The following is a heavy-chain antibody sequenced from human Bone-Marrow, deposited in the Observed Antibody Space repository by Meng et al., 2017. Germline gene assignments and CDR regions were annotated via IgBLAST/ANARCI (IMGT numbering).Heavy chain of an antibody. CDR3: ARDHPNSGNGMDV. Sequence: GESLKISCAASGFTFSSYAMHWVRQAPGKGLEWVAVIWYDGSYRFYADSVKGRFTISRDNSKNTLDLQMNSLRVEDTAVYYCARDHPNSGNGMDVWGQGTTVTVSS. CDR2: IWYDGSYR. D-gene: IGHD3-10*01. V-gene: IGHV3-33*08. J-gene: IGHJ6*02. CDR1: GFTFSSYA.